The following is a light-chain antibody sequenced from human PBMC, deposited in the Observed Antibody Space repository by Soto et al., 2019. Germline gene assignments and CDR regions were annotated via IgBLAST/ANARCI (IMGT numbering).Light chain of an antibody. CDR3: QQRSNWSGT. Sequence: EIVLTQSPATLSLSPGERATLSCRASQSVSSYLAWYQQKPGQAPRLLIYDASNRATGIPARFSGRGSGTDFTLTISSLEPEDFAVYYCQQRSNWSGTFGQGTKVDIK. J-gene: IGKJ1*01. CDR2: DAS. V-gene: IGKV3-11*01. CDR1: QSVSSY.